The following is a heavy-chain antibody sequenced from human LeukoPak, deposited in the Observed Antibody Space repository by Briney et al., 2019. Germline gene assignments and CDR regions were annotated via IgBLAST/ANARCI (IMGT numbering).Heavy chain of an antibody. V-gene: IGHV1-18*01. CDR1: GYTFTSYG. CDR3: ARDGVEIVVVPAAKDYYYYYYMDV. J-gene: IGHJ6*03. D-gene: IGHD2-2*03. Sequence: ASVKVSCKASGYTFTSYGTSWVRQAPGQGLEWMGWISAYNGNTNYAQKLQGRVTMTTDTSTSTAYMELRSLRSDDTAVYYCARDGVEIVVVPAAKDYYYYYYMDVWGKGTTVTVSS. CDR2: ISAYNGNT.